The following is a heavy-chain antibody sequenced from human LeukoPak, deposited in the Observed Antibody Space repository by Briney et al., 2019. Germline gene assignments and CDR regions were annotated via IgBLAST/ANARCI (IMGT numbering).Heavy chain of an antibody. CDR1: GGSISSYY. CDR2: IYYSGST. Sequence: SETLSLTCTVSGGSISSYYWSWIRQPPGNGLEWIGYIYYSGSTNYNPSLKSRVTISVDTSKDQFSLKLSSVTAADTAVYYCARVNYDSSGDYFDYWGQGTLVTVSS. J-gene: IGHJ4*02. CDR3: ARVNYDSSGDYFDY. V-gene: IGHV4-59*01. D-gene: IGHD3-22*01.